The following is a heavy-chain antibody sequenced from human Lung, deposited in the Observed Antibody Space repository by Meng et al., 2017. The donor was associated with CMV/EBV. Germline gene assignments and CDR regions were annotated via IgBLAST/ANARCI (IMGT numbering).Heavy chain of an antibody. V-gene: IGHV4-39*07. J-gene: IGHJ3*01. CDR1: GGSVTSSENY. CDR3: AREDQLLYNGGFDL. CDR2: ISYSGST. D-gene: IGHD2-2*02. Sequence: SETLSLTCTVSGGSVTSSENYWVWIRQPPGKGLEWIGSISYSGSTTYNLSLKSRVTISVDTSENQFSLEVRSVTAADTAVYYCAREDQLLYNGGFDLWGQGTTVTGSS.